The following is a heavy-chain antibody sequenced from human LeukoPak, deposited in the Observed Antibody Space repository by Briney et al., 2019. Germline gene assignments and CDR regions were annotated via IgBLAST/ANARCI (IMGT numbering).Heavy chain of an antibody. D-gene: IGHD1-26*01. CDR1: GFTFSSYG. V-gene: IGHV3-23*01. CDR2: ISGSGGST. Sequence: GGSLRLSCAASGFTFSSYGMSWVRQAPGKGLEWVSAISGSGGSTYYADSVKGRFTISRDNSKNTLYLQMNSLRAEDTAVYYCAKRIVGATGGFGAFDIWGQGTMVTVSS. J-gene: IGHJ3*02. CDR3: AKRIVGATGGFGAFDI.